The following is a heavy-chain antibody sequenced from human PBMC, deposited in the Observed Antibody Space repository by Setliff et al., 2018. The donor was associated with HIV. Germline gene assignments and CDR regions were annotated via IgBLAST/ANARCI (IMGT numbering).Heavy chain of an antibody. J-gene: IGHJ3*02. CDR3: ARDIYDTSGYYYAFDI. D-gene: IGHD3-22*01. CDR2: ISSSSSYI. CDR1: GFTFSGYS. Sequence: RASVKVSCATSGFTFSGYSMNWVRQAPGKGLEWVSSISSSSSYIKYADSVKGRFTISRDNAKNSLYLQMNSLRAEATAVYYCARDIYDTSGYYYAFDIWGQGTMVTVSS. V-gene: IGHV3-21*01.